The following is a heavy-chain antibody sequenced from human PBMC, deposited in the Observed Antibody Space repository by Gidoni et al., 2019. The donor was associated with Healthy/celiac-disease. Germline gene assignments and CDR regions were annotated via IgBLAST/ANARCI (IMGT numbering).Heavy chain of an antibody. J-gene: IGHJ4*02. D-gene: IGHD3-3*01. Sequence: QVQLVESGGGVVQPGRSLRLSCAASGFPFSSYGMHWVRQAPGKGLEWVAVISYDGSNKYYADSVKGRFTISRDNSKNTLYLQMNSLRAEDTAVYYCAKDRSHYDFWSGYWTEFDYWGQGTLVTVSS. V-gene: IGHV3-30*18. CDR1: GFPFSSYG. CDR2: ISYDGSNK. CDR3: AKDRSHYDFWSGYWTEFDY.